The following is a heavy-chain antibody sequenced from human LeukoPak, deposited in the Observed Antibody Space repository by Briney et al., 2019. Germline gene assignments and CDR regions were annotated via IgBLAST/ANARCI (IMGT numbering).Heavy chain of an antibody. V-gene: IGHV4-39*07. CDR3: ARERIYGSGSPTGYYYYYYMDV. D-gene: IGHD3-10*01. CDR1: GGSIISSTYY. Sequence: PSETLSLTCAVSGGSIISSTYYWGWIRQPPGKGLEWSGSIYYGGSTYYNPSLKSRVTISVDTSKNQFSLKLSSVTAADTAVYYCARERIYGSGSPTGYYYYYYMDVWGKGTTVTISS. CDR2: IYYGGST. J-gene: IGHJ6*03.